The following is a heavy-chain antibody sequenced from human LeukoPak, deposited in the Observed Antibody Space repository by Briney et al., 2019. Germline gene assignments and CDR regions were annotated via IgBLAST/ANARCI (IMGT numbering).Heavy chain of an antibody. V-gene: IGHV4-39*01. J-gene: IGHJ4*02. CDR1: GGSICNSAYH. CDR3: ARPGEVYYYDSSGYPAHYFDY. CDR2: IYYSGST. Sequence: PSETLSLTCSVSGGSICNSAYHWGWIRQPPGKGLEWIGSIYYSGSTYYDPSLKSRVTISVDTSKNQFSLKLSSVTAADTAVYYCARPGEVYYYDSSGYPAHYFDYWGQGTLVTVSS. D-gene: IGHD3-22*01.